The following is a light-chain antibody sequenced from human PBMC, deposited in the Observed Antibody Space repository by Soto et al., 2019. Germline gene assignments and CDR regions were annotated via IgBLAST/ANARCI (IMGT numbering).Light chain of an antibody. CDR2: KAS. Sequence: IQMTQSPSTLSASVRDRVTITLRASQTISSWLAWYQQKPGKAPKLLIYKASTLKSGVPSRFSGSGSGTEFTLTISSLQPDDFATYYCQHYNSYSEEFGQGTKVDIK. CDR3: QHYNSYSEE. V-gene: IGKV1-5*03. J-gene: IGKJ1*01. CDR1: QTISSW.